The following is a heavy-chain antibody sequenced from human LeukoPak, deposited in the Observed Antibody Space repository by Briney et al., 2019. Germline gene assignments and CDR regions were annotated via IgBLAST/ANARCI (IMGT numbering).Heavy chain of an antibody. Sequence: GASVRVSCKASGYTFTGYFMHWVRQAPGQGLDWMGWINPNTGGTKYAQKFQGRFTMTRDTSIGTAYMELSTVTSDDTAVYFCARVHATGYFSLDLGYWGQGTLVTVSS. CDR2: INPNTGGT. CDR1: GYTFTGYF. J-gene: IGHJ4*02. D-gene: IGHD3-9*01. V-gene: IGHV1-2*02. CDR3: ARVHATGYFSLDLGY.